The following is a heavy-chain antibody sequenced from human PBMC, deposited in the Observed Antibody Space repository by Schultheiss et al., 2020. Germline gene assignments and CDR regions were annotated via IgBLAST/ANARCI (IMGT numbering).Heavy chain of an antibody. CDR1: GFSFSSYV. Sequence: GGSLRLSCAASGFSFSSYVMSWVRQAPGKGLEWVSAISGSGGSTYYADSVKGRFTISRDNSKNTLYLQMNSLRAEDTAVYYCAKGAAAVYYFDYWGQGTLVTVSS. CDR2: ISGSGGST. J-gene: IGHJ4*02. CDR3: AKGAAAVYYFDY. D-gene: IGHD6-13*01. V-gene: IGHV3-23*01.